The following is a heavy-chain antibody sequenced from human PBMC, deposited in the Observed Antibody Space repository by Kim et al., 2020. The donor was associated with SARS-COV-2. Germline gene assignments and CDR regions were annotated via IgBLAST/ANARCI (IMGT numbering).Heavy chain of an antibody. CDR3: ARGEGFRIAAAGYYFDY. J-gene: IGHJ4*02. D-gene: IGHD6-13*01. Sequence: SETLSLTCAVYGGSFSGYYWSWIHQPPGKGLEWIGEINHSGSTNYNPSLKSRVTISVDTSKNQFSLKLSSVTAADTAVYYCARGEGFRIAAAGYYFDYWGQGTLVTVSS. CDR2: INHSGST. CDR1: GGSFSGYY. V-gene: IGHV4-34*01.